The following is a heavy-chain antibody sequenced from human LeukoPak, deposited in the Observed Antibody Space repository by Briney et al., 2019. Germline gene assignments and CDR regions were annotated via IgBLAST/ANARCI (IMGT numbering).Heavy chain of an antibody. D-gene: IGHD4-11*01. CDR1: GYTFTGYY. Sequence: ASVKVSCKASGYTFTGYYMHWVRQAPGQGLEWMGWINPNSGGTNYAQKFQGRVTMTRDTSISTAYMELSRLRSDDTAVYYCARVTTVTIDYYYYMNVWGKGTTVTVSS. J-gene: IGHJ6*03. CDR3: ARVTTVTIDYYYYMNV. V-gene: IGHV1-2*02. CDR2: INPNSGGT.